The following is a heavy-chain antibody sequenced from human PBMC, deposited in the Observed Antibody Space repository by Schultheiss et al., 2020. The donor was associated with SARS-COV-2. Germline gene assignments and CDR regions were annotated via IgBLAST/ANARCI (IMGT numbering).Heavy chain of an antibody. V-gene: IGHV3-30*01. J-gene: IGHJ4*02. CDR1: GFTFSSYA. Sequence: GGSLRLSCAASGFTFSSYAMHWVRQAPGKGLEWVAVISYDGSNKYYADSVKGRFTISRDNSKNTLYLQMNSLRAEDTAVYYCARHLPSLLLPYYFDYWGQGTLVTVSS. CDR2: ISYDGSNK. D-gene: IGHD1-26*01. CDR3: ARHLPSLLLPYYFDY.